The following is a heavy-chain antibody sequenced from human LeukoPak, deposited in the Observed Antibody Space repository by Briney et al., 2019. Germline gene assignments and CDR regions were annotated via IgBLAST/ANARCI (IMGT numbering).Heavy chain of an antibody. D-gene: IGHD3-3*01. CDR3: ARGGGSDWFDP. V-gene: IGHV4-59*01. Sequence: SETLSLTCTVSGGSISSYYWSWIRQPPGKGLEWIGYIYYSGSTNYNPSLKSRVTISVDTSKNQFSLKLSSVTAADTAVYYCARGGGSDWFDPWGQGTLVAVSS. CDR1: GGSISSYY. CDR2: IYYSGST. J-gene: IGHJ5*02.